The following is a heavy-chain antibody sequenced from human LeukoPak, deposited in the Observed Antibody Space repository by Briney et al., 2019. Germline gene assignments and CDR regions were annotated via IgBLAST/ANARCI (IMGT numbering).Heavy chain of an antibody. CDR1: GFTFSSYA. D-gene: IGHD2-2*01. J-gene: IGHJ6*02. V-gene: IGHV3-23*01. Sequence: PGGSLRLSCVASGFTFSSYALNWVRQTPGKGLEWVSTISGSGASTYYADSVKGRFTISRDNAKNSLYLQMNSLRAEDTAVYYCARDRFTRNFQEGYCSSTSCYAGYYYYGMDVWGQGTTVTVSS. CDR3: ARDRFTRNFQEGYCSSTSCYAGYYYYGMDV. CDR2: ISGSGAST.